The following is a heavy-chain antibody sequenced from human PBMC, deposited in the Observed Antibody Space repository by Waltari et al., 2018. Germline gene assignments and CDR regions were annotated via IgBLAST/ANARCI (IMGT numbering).Heavy chain of an antibody. CDR1: GFTFSDYY. J-gene: IGHJ4*02. Sequence: QVQLVESGGGLVEPGGSLRLPCAASGFTFSDYYMTWMRQAPGKGRGLLSHISYNGRTTYYADAVKGRFTISRDNAKNSMFLQMNSLREEDTAVYYCARDLIIPGLYLDYWGQGTLVTVSS. CDR3: ARDLIIPGLYLDY. V-gene: IGHV3-11*04. CDR2: ISYNGRTT.